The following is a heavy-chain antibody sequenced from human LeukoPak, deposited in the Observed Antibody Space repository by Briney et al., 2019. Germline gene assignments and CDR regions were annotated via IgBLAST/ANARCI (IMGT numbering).Heavy chain of an antibody. Sequence: SVKVSCKASGGTFSSYAISWVRQTPGQGLEWMGGIIPIFGTANYAQKFQGRVTITADESTSTAYMELSSLRSEDTAVYYCARDRAVGLPLDYWGQGTLVTVSS. CDR3: ARDRAVGLPLDY. CDR1: GGTFSSYA. V-gene: IGHV1-69*13. J-gene: IGHJ4*02. CDR2: IIPIFGTA. D-gene: IGHD4-11*01.